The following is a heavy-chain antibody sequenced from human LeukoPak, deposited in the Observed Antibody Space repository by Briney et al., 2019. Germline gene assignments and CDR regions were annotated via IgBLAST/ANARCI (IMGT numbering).Heavy chain of an antibody. J-gene: IGHJ4*02. D-gene: IGHD5-12*01. V-gene: IGHV3-7*05. CDR1: GLTFSSYW. CDR3: AREEKTVATGPDY. CDR2: INQDESEK. Sequence: PGGSLRLSCAASGLTFSSYWMPWVRQAPGKGLEWVANINQDESEKSYVDSVKGRFTISRDNAKNSLNLQMTSLRAEDTAVYYCAREEKTVATGPDYWGQGTLVTVSS.